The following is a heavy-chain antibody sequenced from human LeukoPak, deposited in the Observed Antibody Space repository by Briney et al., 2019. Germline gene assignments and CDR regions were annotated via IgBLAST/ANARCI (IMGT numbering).Heavy chain of an antibody. CDR2: IYYSGST. D-gene: IGHD3-10*01. CDR1: GGSISSGGYS. CDR3: ARGGVYYYYYGMDV. J-gene: IGHJ6*02. V-gene: IGHV4-30-2*05. Sequence: SQTLSLTCAVSGGSISSGGYSWSWIRQPPGKGLEWIGYIYYSGSTYYNPSLKSRVTISVDTSKNQFSLKLSSVTAADTAVYYCARGGVYYYYYGMDVWGQGTTVTVSS.